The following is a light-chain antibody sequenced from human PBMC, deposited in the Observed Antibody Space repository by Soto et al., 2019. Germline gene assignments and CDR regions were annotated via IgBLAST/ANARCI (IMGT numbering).Light chain of an antibody. J-gene: IGLJ3*02. Sequence: QSALTQSASVSGSPGQSITISCTGTSSDVGAYNYVSWYQQHPGKAPKLMIFDVSNRPSGVSNRFSGSKSGNTASLTISGLQAEDEADYYCSSYTTATTRVFGGGTKLTVL. CDR2: DVS. CDR3: SSYTTATTRV. V-gene: IGLV2-14*01. CDR1: SSDVGAYNY.